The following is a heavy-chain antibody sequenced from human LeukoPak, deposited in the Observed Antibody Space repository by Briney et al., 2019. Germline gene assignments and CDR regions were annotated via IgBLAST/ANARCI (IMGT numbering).Heavy chain of an antibody. Sequence: GGSLRLSCAASGFTFSSYWMHWVRQAPGKGLVWVSRINTDGSSTSYADSVKGRFTISRDNAKNTLYLQMNSLRAEDTAVYYCARGHIVVGYYYYMDVWGKGTTVTASS. CDR1: GFTFSSYW. J-gene: IGHJ6*03. CDR2: INTDGSST. CDR3: ARGHIVVGYYYYMDV. D-gene: IGHD2-15*01. V-gene: IGHV3-74*01.